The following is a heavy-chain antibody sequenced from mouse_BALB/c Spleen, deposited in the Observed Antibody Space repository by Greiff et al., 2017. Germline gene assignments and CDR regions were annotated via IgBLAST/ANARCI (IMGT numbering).Heavy chain of an antibody. V-gene: IGHV5-6-3*01. CDR2: INSNGGST. J-gene: IGHJ2*01. D-gene: IGHD2-14*01. Sequence: EVKLMESGGGLVKPGGSLKLSCAASGFTFSSYGMSWVRQTPDKRLELVATINSNGGSTYYPDSVKGRFTISRDNAKNTLYLQMSSLKSEDTAMYYCASYYRYYFDYWGQGTTLTVSS. CDR1: GFTFSSYG. CDR3: ASYYRYYFDY.